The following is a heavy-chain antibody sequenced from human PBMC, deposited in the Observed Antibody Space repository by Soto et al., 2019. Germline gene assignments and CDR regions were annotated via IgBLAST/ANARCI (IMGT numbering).Heavy chain of an antibody. J-gene: IGHJ4*02. D-gene: IGHD6-13*01. CDR3: ARERAAAGFDY. CDR2: IIPNSGAT. CDR1: GGTFSNYA. Sequence: GASVKVSCKASGGTFSNYALSWVRQAPGQGLEWMGWIIPNSGATNNAQKFQGRVTMTTDTSISTAYMDLSRLRSDDTAVYYCARERAAAGFDYWGQGTLVTVSS. V-gene: IGHV1-2*02.